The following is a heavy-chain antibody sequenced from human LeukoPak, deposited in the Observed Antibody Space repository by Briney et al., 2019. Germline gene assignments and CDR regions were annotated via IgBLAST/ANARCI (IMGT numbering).Heavy chain of an antibody. D-gene: IGHD1-20*01. Sequence: PGGSLRLSFEAPGLTFRAYYMSWIGRAPGKGLDGVSYIGRSEIIKYLADSVKGRFTISRDNAKNSLYLQMNSLRAEDTAVYYCARVSYNWNYHYYNGMDVWGQGTTVTVSS. J-gene: IGHJ6*02. CDR2: IGRSEIIK. V-gene: IGHV3-11*01. CDR1: GLTFRAYY. CDR3: ARVSYNWNYHYYNGMDV.